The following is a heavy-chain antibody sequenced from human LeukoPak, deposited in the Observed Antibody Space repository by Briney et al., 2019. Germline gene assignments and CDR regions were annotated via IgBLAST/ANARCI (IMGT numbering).Heavy chain of an antibody. V-gene: IGHV3-30*04. D-gene: IGHD3-3*02. CDR1: GFTFSSYA. CDR2: ISYDGSNK. CDR3: ARTQSLFEGYYFDY. J-gene: IGHJ4*02. Sequence: GGSLRLSCAASGFTFSSYAMHWVRQAPRKGLEWVAGISYDGSNKYYAASVKGRFTISRDNSKNTPYLQMNSLRAEDTAVYCCARTQSLFEGYYFDYWGQGTLVTVSS.